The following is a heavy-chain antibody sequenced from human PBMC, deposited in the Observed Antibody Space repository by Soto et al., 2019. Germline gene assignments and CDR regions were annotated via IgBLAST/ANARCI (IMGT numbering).Heavy chain of an antibody. V-gene: IGHV3-23*01. CDR1: GFTFRNYA. J-gene: IGHJ3*01. Sequence: EVQLLESGGGLVQPGGSLRLSCAASGFTFRNYAMSWVRQAPGKGLEWVSILSATGSKTYSADSAKGRFTITRDHSKNRLFLQMKSLRTADSAVYYCATLEGDGYKWNDWAAFDAGGQGTKVTVSS. CDR3: ATLEGDGYKWNDWAAFDA. D-gene: IGHD1-20*01. CDR2: LSATGSKT.